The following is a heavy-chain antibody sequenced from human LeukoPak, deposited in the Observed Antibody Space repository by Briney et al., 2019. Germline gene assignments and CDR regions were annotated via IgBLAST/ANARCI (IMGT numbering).Heavy chain of an antibody. Sequence: SETLSLTCTVSGGSISSYYGGWIRQPPGEGLEWIGRIYTLGSTNYNPSLKRPVTISVDTSKNQFSLNLCSVTAADTAVYYCARDHTVMVTDYWGPGTLVTVSS. J-gene: IGHJ4*02. D-gene: IGHD5-18*01. CDR1: GGSISSYY. V-gene: IGHV4-4*07. CDR2: IYTLGST. CDR3: ARDHTVMVTDY.